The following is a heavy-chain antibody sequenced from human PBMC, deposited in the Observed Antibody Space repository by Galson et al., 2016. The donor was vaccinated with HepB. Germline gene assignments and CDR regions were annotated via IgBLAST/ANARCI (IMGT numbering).Heavy chain of an antibody. CDR3: ATEGPQVPRGGNDY. CDR2: INWNSGRS. V-gene: IGHV3-9*01. CDR1: EFTFDDYA. D-gene: IGHD3-16*01. Sequence: SLRLSCAASEFTFDDYAMNWVRQAPGKGLEWVSGINWNSGRSGYADSVKGRFTVSRDNSKNTLYLQMNSLRVEDSAVYYCATEGPQVPRGGNDYWGQGTLVTVSS. J-gene: IGHJ4*02.